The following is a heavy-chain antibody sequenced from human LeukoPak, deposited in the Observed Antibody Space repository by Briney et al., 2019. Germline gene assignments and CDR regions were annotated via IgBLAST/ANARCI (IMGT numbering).Heavy chain of an antibody. Sequence: ASVKVSCKASGYTFAVYYIHWFRQAPGQGLEWMGWISPNIGGTTFAQRFQGRVTMTRDSSISTVYMELTRLRPDDTAVYYCARGEGSDAFDIWGQGTMVTVSS. CDR1: GYTFAVYY. CDR3: ARGEGSDAFDI. J-gene: IGHJ3*02. V-gene: IGHV1-2*02. CDR2: ISPNIGGT. D-gene: IGHD1-26*01.